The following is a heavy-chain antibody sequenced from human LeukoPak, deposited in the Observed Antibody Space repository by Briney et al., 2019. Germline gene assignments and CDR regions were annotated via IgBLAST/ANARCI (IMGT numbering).Heavy chain of an antibody. CDR3: ARRGYCSSTSCYQDAFDI. J-gene: IGHJ3*02. CDR1: GYTFTSYG. Sequence: ASVKVSCKASGYTFTSYGISWVRQAPGQGLEWMGWISAYDGKTDYAQNLQGRVTMTTDASTSTAYMELRSLRSDDTAVYYCARRGYCSSTSCYQDAFDIWGQGTMVTVSS. D-gene: IGHD2-2*01. CDR2: ISAYDGKT. V-gene: IGHV1-18*01.